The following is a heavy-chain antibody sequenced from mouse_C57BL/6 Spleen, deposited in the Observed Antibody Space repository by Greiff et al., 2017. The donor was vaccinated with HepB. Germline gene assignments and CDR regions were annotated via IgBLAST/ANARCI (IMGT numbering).Heavy chain of an antibody. CDR3: AYYYGSSYWYFDV. CDR1: GYTFTSYG. J-gene: IGHJ1*03. V-gene: IGHV1-81*01. Sequence: QVQLQQSGAELARPGASVKLSCKASGYTFTSYGISWVKQRTGQGLEWIGEIYPRSGNTYYNEKFKGKATLTADKSSSTAYMELRSLTSEDSAVYVCAYYYGSSYWYFDVWGTGTTVTVSS. CDR2: IYPRSGNT. D-gene: IGHD1-1*01.